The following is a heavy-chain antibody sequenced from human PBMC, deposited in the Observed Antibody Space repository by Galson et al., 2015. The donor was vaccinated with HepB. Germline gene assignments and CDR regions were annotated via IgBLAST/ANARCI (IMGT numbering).Heavy chain of an antibody. V-gene: IGHV1-46*01. CDR3: GIESGLMAYGDYGAFDI. CDR1: GYTFTSYY. CDR2: INPSGGSA. Sequence: SVKVSCKASGYTFTSYYMHWLRQAPGQGPEWMGIINPSGGSATYSQNFQGRLPIPRDRSRGTVFMVLSSLRSEVTAVYYCGIESGLMAYGDYGAFDIWGQGTMVTVSS. D-gene: IGHD4-17*01. J-gene: IGHJ3*02.